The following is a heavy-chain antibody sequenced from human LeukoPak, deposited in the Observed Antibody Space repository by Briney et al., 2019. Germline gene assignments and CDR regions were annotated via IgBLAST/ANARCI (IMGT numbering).Heavy chain of an antibody. J-gene: IGHJ6*02. V-gene: IGHV3-74*03. CDR3: ARARANYYGSGSYYKTYYYYYYGMDV. CDR1: GFTFSSHW. CDR2: INGDGSNT. Sequence: GGSLRLSCAASGFTFSSHWMHWVRQAPGKGLVWVSRINGDGSNTTYADSVKGRFTISRDNSKNTLYLQMNSLRAEDTAVYYCARARANYYGSGSYYKTYYYYYYGMDVWGQGTTVTVSS. D-gene: IGHD3-10*01.